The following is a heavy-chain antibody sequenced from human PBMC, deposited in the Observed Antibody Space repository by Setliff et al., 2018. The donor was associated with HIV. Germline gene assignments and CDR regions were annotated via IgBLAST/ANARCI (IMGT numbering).Heavy chain of an antibody. V-gene: IGHV3-74*01. J-gene: IGHJ4*02. CDR3: ARDLSSGWYGVLNY. CDR1: GFSFSRYG. CDR2: INTDGSST. Sequence: GGSLRLSCAVSGFSFSRYGMHWVRQAPGKGLVWVSRINTDGSSTSYADSVKGRFTISRDNAKNTLYLQMNSLRAEDTAVYYCARDLSSGWYGVLNYWGQGTLVTVSS. D-gene: IGHD6-19*01.